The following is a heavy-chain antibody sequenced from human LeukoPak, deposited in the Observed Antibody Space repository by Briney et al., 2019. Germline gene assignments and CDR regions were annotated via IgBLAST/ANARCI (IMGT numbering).Heavy chain of an antibody. CDR1: GYTFTGYY. J-gene: IGHJ5*02. V-gene: IGHV1-2*02. D-gene: IGHD2-2*01. CDR2: INPNSGGT. Sequence: GASVKVSCKASGYTFTGYYMHWVRQAPGQGLEWMGWINPNSGGTNYAQKFQGRVTMTRDTSISTAYMELGRLRSDDTAVYYCAREEFYCSSTSCYSLHDQNWFDPWGQGTLVTVSS. CDR3: AREEFYCSSTSCYSLHDQNWFDP.